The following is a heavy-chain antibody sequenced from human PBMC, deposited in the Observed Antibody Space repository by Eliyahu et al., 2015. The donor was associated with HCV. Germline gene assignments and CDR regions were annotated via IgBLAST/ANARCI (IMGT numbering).Heavy chain of an antibody. CDR2: IYYSGST. D-gene: IGHD5-24*01. CDR3: ARRSRRWLHGGIDYFDY. Sequence: QVQLQESGPGLVKPSETLSLTCTVSGGSISSYYWSWIRQPPGKGLEWIGYIYYSGSTNYNPSLKSRVTISVDTSKNQFSLKLSSVTAADTAVYYCARRSRRWLHGGIDYFDYWGQGTLVTVSS. J-gene: IGHJ4*02. V-gene: IGHV4-59*08. CDR1: GGSISSYY.